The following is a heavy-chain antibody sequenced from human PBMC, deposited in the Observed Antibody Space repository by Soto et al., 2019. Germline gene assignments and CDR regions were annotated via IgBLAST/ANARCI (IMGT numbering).Heavy chain of an antibody. V-gene: IGHV1-69*01. CDR2: IIPLFGTP. CDR1: GGIFSTYA. CDR3: ARDRDDYGSGNYYNRIDF. J-gene: IGHJ4*02. Sequence: QVQLVQSGAEVKKPGSSVKVSCKASGGIFSTYAISWLRQAHGQGLEWMGGIIPLFGTPNYAQRIQGRVTIAADESTSTAYRELSRLRSEDTAVYYCARDRDDYGSGNYYNRIDFWGQGALFTGSS. D-gene: IGHD3-10*01.